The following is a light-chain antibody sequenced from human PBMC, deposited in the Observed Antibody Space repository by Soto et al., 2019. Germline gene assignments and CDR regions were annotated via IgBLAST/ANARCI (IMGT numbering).Light chain of an antibody. CDR3: SLFAGGNNVI. V-gene: IGLV2-8*01. Sequence: QAVVTQPPSASGSPGQSVTISCTGTSSDIGTYVFVSWYQQHPGKAPKLMIYEVSKRPSGVPDRFSASKSGNTASLTVSGLQVEDEADYYCSLFAGGNNVIFGGGTKVTVL. CDR1: SSDIGTYVF. J-gene: IGLJ2*01. CDR2: EVS.